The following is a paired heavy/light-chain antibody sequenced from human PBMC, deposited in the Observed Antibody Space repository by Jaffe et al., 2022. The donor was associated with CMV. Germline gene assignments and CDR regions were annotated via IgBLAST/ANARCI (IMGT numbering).Heavy chain of an antibody. CDR1: GFILSGSA. V-gene: IGHV3-73*02. J-gene: IGHJ6*02. CDR3: IRHRTAAGTLRWGFSNRGVGYGMDV. D-gene: IGHD6-13*01. CDR2: IRSKADSYAT. Sequence: EVQLVESGGGLVQPGGSLKLSCAASGFILSGSAIHWVRQASGKGLEWVGRIRSKADSYATAYAASVKGRFIISRDDSKDTAYLQMNSLKTEDTAVYYCIRHRTAAGTLRWGFSNRGVGYGMDVWGQGTTVTVSS.
Light chain of an antibody. CDR1: TGAVTSGHY. V-gene: IGLV7-46*01. Sequence: QAVVTQEPSLTVSPGGTVTLTCGSSTGAVTSGHYPYWFHQKPGQAPRTLIYDTTNKQSWTPARFSGSLLGGKAALTLSGAQPEDEAEYYCLLSYSDVWVFGGGTKLTVL. J-gene: IGLJ3*02. CDR2: DTT. CDR3: LLSYSDVWV.